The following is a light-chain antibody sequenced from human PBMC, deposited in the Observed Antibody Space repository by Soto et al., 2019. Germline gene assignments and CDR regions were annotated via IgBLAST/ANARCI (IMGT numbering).Light chain of an antibody. Sequence: QSVLTQPPSVSGAPGQRVTISCTGSGSNIGAGYDVHWYQQLPGTAPKLLIYANNNRPSGVPDRSSGSKSGTSASLAITGLQAEDEAGYYCQSYDSSLSGSVLGTGTKVTVL. J-gene: IGLJ1*01. CDR1: GSNIGAGYD. CDR2: ANN. V-gene: IGLV1-40*01. CDR3: QSYDSSLSGSV.